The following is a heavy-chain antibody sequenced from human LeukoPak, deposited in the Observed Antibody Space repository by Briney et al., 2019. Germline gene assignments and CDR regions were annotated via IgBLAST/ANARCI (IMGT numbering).Heavy chain of an antibody. J-gene: IGHJ3*02. CDR1: GGSISSGSYY. CDR2: IYTSGST. D-gene: IGHD1-26*01. CDR3: ARDVIVGAITDAFDI. Sequence: SQTLSLTCTVSGGSISSGSYYWSWIRQPAGKGLEWIGRIYTSGSTNYNPSLKSRVTISVDTSKNQFSLKLSSVTAADTAVYYCARDVIVGAITDAFDIWGQGTMVTVSS. V-gene: IGHV4-61*02.